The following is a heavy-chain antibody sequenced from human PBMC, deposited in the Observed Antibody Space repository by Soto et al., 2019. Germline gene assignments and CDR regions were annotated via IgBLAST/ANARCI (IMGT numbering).Heavy chain of an antibody. D-gene: IGHD3-10*01. CDR2: ISYDGSNK. CDR3: AREQRGITMVRGVISVGPLDV. CDR1: GFTFSSYA. J-gene: IGHJ6*02. V-gene: IGHV3-30-3*01. Sequence: GALRLACTASGFTFSSYAMHWVRQAPGKGLEWVAVISYDGSNKYYADSVKGRFTISRDNSKNTLYLQMNSLRAEDTAVYYCAREQRGITMVRGVISVGPLDVWGQGTTVTVSS.